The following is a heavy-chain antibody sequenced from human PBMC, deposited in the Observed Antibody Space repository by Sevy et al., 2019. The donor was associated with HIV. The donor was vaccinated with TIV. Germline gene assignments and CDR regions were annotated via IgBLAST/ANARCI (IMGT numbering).Heavy chain of an antibody. Sequence: SETLSLTCTVSGGSVSSGSYYWSWIRQPPGKGLEWIGYIYYSSSTNYNPSLKSRVTISVDTSKNQFSLKLSSVTGADTAVYYWAREGKQWLVFRRNSEYGYWLDPWGQGTLVTVSS. J-gene: IGHJ5*02. V-gene: IGHV4-61*01. CDR2: IYYSSST. D-gene: IGHD6-19*01. CDR3: AREGKQWLVFRRNSEYGYWLDP. CDR1: GGSVSSGSYY.